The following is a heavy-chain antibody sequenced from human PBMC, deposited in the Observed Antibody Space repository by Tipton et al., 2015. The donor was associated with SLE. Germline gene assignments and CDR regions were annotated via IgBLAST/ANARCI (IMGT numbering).Heavy chain of an antibody. V-gene: IGHV4-4*09. CDR2: IYTSGST. CDR3: ARGAEGESGRGVSDY. J-gene: IGHJ4*02. CDR1: GGSISSYY. D-gene: IGHD3-10*01. Sequence: TLSLTCTVSGGSISSYYWSWIRQPPGKGLEWIGYIYTSGSTNYNPSLKSRVTISVDTSKNQFSLKLSSVTAADTAVYYCARGAEGESGRGVSDYWGQGTLVTVSS.